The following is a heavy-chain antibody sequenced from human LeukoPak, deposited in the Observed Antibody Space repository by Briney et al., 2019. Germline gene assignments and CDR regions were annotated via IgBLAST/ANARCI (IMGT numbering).Heavy chain of an antibody. D-gene: IGHD3-22*01. V-gene: IGHV3-48*02. CDR2: ITKTSTSM. J-gene: IGHJ4*02. CDR1: GFTVSSNY. CDR3: ARGYDSGYYPPHLDY. Sequence: GSLRLSCAASGFTVSSNYMSWVRQAPGKGLEWISYITKTSTSMYYADSVKGRFTISRDNGKNSLFLQMNSLRDADTAVYYCARGYDSGYYPPHLDYWGQGTLVTVSS.